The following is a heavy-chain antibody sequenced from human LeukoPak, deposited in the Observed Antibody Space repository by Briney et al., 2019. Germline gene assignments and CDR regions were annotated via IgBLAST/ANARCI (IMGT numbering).Heavy chain of an antibody. J-gene: IGHJ5*02. Sequence: SETLSLTCAVSGGSFSGRYWSWIRQPPGKGLEWIGEINHSGSTNYNPSLKSRVTISVDTPKSQFSLKRSSVTAADTAVYYCARGDCTSISCYFWFVPCGEGTLGTVSS. CDR3: ARGDCTSISCYFWFVP. CDR1: GGSFSGRY. V-gene: IGHV4-34*01. D-gene: IGHD2-2*01. CDR2: INHSGST.